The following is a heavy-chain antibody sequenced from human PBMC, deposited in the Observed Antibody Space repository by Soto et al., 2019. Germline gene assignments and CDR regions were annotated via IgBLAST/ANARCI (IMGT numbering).Heavy chain of an antibody. D-gene: IGHD2-15*01. V-gene: IGHV3-23*01. CDR3: AKSGPVDIVVVVAASEGYGMDV. Sequence: EVQLLESGGGLVQPGGSLRLSCAASGFTFSSYAMSWVRQAPGKGLEWVSAISGSGGSTYYADSVKGRFTISRDNSKYTLYLQMNSLRHEDTAVYYCAKSGPVDIVVVVAASEGYGMDVWGQGTTVTVCS. CDR2: ISGSGGST. J-gene: IGHJ6*02. CDR1: GFTFSSYA.